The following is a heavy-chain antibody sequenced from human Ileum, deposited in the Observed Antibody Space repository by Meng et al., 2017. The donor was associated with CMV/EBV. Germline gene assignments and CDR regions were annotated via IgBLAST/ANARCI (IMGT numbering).Heavy chain of an antibody. J-gene: IGHJ4*02. CDR3: ARQKVKWYPSDV. V-gene: IGHV5-51*01. D-gene: IGHD1-26*01. CDR2: IYPGDSDT. CDR1: GYSFTSYW. Sequence: GGSLRLSCKGSGYSFTSYWIGWVRQMPGKGLEWMGIIYPGDSDTRYSPSFQSQVTISADKSISTAYLQWSSLKASDTAMYYYARQKVKWYPSDVWGQGTLVTVSS.